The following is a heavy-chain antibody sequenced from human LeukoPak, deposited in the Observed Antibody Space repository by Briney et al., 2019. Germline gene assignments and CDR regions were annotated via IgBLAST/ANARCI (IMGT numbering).Heavy chain of an antibody. CDR1: GGTFSSYA. CDR2: INPNSGGT. J-gene: IGHJ4*02. D-gene: IGHD1-26*01. Sequence: ASVKVSCKASGGTFSSYAISWVRQAPGQGLEWMGWINPNSGGTNYAQKFQGRVTMTRDTSISTAYMELSRLRSDDTAVYYCASGSGSPDYWGQGTLVTVSS. V-gene: IGHV1-2*02. CDR3: ASGSGSPDY.